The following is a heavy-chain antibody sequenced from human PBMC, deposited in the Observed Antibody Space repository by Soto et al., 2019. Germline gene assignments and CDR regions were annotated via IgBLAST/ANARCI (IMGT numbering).Heavy chain of an antibody. CDR3: VRDRGTTLPMDV. CDR1: GASISSSGSY. V-gene: IGHV4-31*03. D-gene: IGHD3-10*01. CDR2: IRYSGKN. J-gene: IGHJ6*02. Sequence: PSETLSLTCSVSGASISSSGSYWTWIRQHPGKGLEWIGSIRYSGKNYYNPSLKSRVTISLGPSKNQFSTKVNSVTAADPAVYYCVRDRGTTLPMDVWGQGAPVTVSS.